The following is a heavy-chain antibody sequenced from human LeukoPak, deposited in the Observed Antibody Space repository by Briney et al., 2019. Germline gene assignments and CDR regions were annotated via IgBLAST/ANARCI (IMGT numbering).Heavy chain of an antibody. Sequence: PGGSLRLSCAASGFTFDDYAMNWVRQVPGKGLAWVSGISWNSGNIGYADSVKGRFTISRDNAKNSLYLQMNSLRPEDMAVYYCAKTLYGSGSPNAFDIWGQGTMVTVSS. J-gene: IGHJ3*02. CDR1: GFTFDDYA. CDR3: AKTLYGSGSPNAFDI. V-gene: IGHV3-9*03. D-gene: IGHD3-10*01. CDR2: ISWNSGNI.